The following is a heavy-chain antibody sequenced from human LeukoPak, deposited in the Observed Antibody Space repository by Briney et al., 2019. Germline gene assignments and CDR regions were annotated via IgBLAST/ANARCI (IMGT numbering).Heavy chain of an antibody. D-gene: IGHD6-13*01. CDR3: ARRIAAAGSSAYFDY. CDR2: ISSSSSYI. J-gene: IGHJ4*02. CDR1: GFTFSSYT. Sequence: GGSLRLSCAASGFTFSSYTINWVRQAPGKGLEWVSSISSSSSYIYYADSVKGRFTISRDNAKNSLYLQMNSLRAEDTAVYYCARRIAAAGSSAYFDYWGQGTLVTVSS. V-gene: IGHV3-21*01.